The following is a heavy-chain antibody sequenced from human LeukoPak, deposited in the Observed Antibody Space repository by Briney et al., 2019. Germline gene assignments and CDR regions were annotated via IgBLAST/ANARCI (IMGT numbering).Heavy chain of an antibody. Sequence: PSETLSLTCAVYGGSFSGYYRSWIRQPPGKGLEWIGEINHSGSTNYNPSLKSRVTISVDTSKNQFSLKLSSVTAADTAVYYCVTNYYDTSPDYWGQGTLVTVSS. CDR2: INHSGST. V-gene: IGHV4-34*01. J-gene: IGHJ4*02. CDR1: GGSFSGYY. D-gene: IGHD3-22*01. CDR3: VTNYYDTSPDY.